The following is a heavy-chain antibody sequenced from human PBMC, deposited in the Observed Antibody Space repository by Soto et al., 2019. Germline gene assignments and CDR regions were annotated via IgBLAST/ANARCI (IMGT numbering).Heavy chain of an antibody. CDR2: INAGNGNT. J-gene: IGHJ5*02. V-gene: IGHV1-3*01. CDR1: GYTFTSYA. Sequence: VKVSCKASGYTFTSYAMHWVRQAPGQRLEWMGWINAGNGNTKYSQKFQGRVTITRDTSASTAYMELSSLRSEDTAVYYCARDFGGSYHHNWFDPWGQGTLVTVSS. CDR3: ARDFGGSYHHNWFDP. D-gene: IGHD1-26*01.